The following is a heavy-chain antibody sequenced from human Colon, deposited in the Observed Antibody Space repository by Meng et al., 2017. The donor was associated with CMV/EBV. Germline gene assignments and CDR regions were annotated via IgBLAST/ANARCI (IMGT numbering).Heavy chain of an antibody. CDR3: ARGPNYDFWSGYTKWFDP. Sequence: QVQLVQSGAEVKKPGASVKVSCKASGYTFTSYDINWVRQATGQGLEWMGWMNPNSGNTGYAQKFQGRVTMTRNTSITTAYMELSSLRSEDTAVYYCARGPNYDFWSGYTKWFDPWGQGTLVTVSS. CDR1: GYTFTSYD. CDR2: MNPNSGNT. V-gene: IGHV1-8*01. D-gene: IGHD3-3*01. J-gene: IGHJ5*02.